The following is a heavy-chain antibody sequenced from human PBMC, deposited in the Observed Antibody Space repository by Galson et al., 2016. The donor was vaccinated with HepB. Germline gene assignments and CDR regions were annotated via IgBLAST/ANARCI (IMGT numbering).Heavy chain of an antibody. J-gene: IGHJ4*01. CDR1: GYTFTKYA. CDR3: ARVGYCGDDCYAVDY. Sequence: SVKVSCKASGYTFTKYALNWVRQAPGQGLEWLGWINTNTGNPTYAQDFTGHFFFSLDTSVSTTYLQITSLKAGDTAVYYCARVGYCGDDCYAVDYWGQGTLVTVSS. V-gene: IGHV7-4-1*02. D-gene: IGHD2-21*02. CDR2: INTNTGNP.